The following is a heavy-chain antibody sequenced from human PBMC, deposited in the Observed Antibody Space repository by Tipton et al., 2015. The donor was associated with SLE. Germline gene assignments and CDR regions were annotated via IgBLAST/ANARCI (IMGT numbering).Heavy chain of an antibody. D-gene: IGHD2-15*01. J-gene: IGHJ6*02. CDR2: INHSGST. V-gene: IGHV4-34*01. CDR3: ARRRVDYYGMDV. CDR1: GGSFSNYY. Sequence: TLSLTCAVYGGSFSNYYWSWIRQPPGKGLEWIGEINHSGSTNYNPSLKSRVTISVDTSENQFSLRLSSVTAADTAVYYCARRRVDYYGMDVWGQGTTVTVSS.